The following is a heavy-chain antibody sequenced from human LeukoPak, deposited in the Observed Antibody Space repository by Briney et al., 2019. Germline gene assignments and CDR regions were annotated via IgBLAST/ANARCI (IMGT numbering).Heavy chain of an antibody. Sequence: SETLSLTCAVYGGSFSGYYWSWVRQPPGKGLEWIGNIYYSGSTYYNPSLKSRVTISVDTSKNQFSLKLSSVTAADTAVYYCARESYYYGSGSFLGVDYWGQGTLVTVSS. D-gene: IGHD3-10*01. CDR3: ARESYYYGSGSFLGVDY. J-gene: IGHJ4*02. CDR1: GGSFSGYY. V-gene: IGHV4-34*01. CDR2: IYYSGST.